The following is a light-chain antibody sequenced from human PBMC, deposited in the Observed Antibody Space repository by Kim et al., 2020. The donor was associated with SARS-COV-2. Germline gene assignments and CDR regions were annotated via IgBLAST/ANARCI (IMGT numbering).Light chain of an antibody. Sequence: VSPGQTDSITCSGNKLGDKYACWYQQKPGQSPVLVIYQDNKRPSGIPERFSGSNSGNTATLTISGTQAMDEADYYCQAWDSSTVVFGGGTQLTVL. CDR1: KLGDKY. CDR2: QDN. J-gene: IGLJ3*02. CDR3: QAWDSSTVV. V-gene: IGLV3-1*01.